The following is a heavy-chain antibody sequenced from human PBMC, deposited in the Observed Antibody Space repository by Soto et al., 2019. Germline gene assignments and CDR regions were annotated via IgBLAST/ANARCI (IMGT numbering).Heavy chain of an antibody. CDR3: AKLDEGGLQYAYYAMDV. Sequence: GGSLRLSCVASGFTFSNYGMHWVRQAPGKGLECVAVISYDGSNKYYADSVKGRFTISRDNSKNTLYLQMTSLRTEDTALYYCAKLDEGGLQYAYYAMDVWGQGTTVTVSS. J-gene: IGHJ6*02. CDR2: ISYDGSNK. D-gene: IGHD2-15*01. V-gene: IGHV3-30*18. CDR1: GFTFSNYG.